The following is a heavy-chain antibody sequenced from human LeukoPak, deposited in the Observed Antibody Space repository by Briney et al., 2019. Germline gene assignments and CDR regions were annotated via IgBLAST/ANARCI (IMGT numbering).Heavy chain of an antibody. V-gene: IGHV1-2*07. CDR2: LHPGSRET. CDR1: GYSFPLFY. J-gene: IGHJ4*02. D-gene: IGHD3-10*01. Sequence: ASVNVSCKASGYSFPLFYIHWARQAPGQGLGWIGWLHPGSRETNYAYKFRGRVTMTRDTSISTTYMDLGSLGSDDTAVYYCARDGDYGTGSYYRGFFDYWGQGTLVTVSS. CDR3: ARDGDYGTGSYYRGFFDY.